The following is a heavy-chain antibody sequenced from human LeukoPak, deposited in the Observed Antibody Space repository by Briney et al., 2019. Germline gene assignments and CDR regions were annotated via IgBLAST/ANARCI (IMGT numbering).Heavy chain of an antibody. D-gene: IGHD4-17*01. V-gene: IGHV1-69*01. J-gene: IGHJ6*02. Sequence: SVKVSCKASGGTFSSYAISWVRQAPGQWLEWMGGIIPIFGTANYAQKFQGRVTITADESTSTAYMELSSLRSEDTAVYYCARDRGTVTPSWYYYGMDVWGQGTTVTVSS. CDR3: ARDRGTVTPSWYYYGMDV. CDR1: GGTFSSYA. CDR2: IIPIFGTA.